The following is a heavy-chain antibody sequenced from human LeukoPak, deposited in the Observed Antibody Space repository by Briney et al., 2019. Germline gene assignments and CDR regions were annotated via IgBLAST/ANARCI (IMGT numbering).Heavy chain of an antibody. V-gene: IGHV4-59*01. Sequence: PSEPLSLTCTVSGGSISSYYWSWIRQPPGKGLEWLGNIHYRGTTNYNPSLKSRVTLSLDTSKSQFALKMTSVIAADTAVYYCARDEHGDFQGFDYWGQGTRVTVSS. CDR3: ARDEHGDFQGFDY. D-gene: IGHD4-17*01. CDR2: IHYRGTT. CDR1: GGSISSYY. J-gene: IGHJ4*02.